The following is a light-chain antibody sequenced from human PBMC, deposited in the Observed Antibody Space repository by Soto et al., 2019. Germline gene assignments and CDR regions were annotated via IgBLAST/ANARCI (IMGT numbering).Light chain of an antibody. J-gene: IGLJ2*01. CDR3: GTWDSSLSATVV. Sequence: QSVLTQPPSVSAAPGQKVTISCSGSSSNIGNNYVSLYQQLPETAPKLLIYDNNKRPSGIPDRFSGSKSGTSATLGITGLQTGDEADYYCGTWDSSLSATVVFGGGTKVTVL. CDR1: SSNIGNNY. CDR2: DNN. V-gene: IGLV1-51*01.